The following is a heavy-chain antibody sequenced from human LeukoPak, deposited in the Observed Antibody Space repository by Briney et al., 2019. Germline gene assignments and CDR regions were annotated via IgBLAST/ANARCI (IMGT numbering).Heavy chain of an antibody. J-gene: IGHJ6*03. Sequence: ASVKVSCKASGYTFGNYDINWVRQATGQGLEWMGWMNPNNGNRGFAQKFQGRVAFSRNTSTNTAYIEMSSLRSEDTAVYFCARGVDYWGVDNYYYMDVWGKGTTVIVSS. CDR1: GYTFGNYD. CDR3: ARGVDYWGVDNYYYMDV. V-gene: IGHV1-8*03. D-gene: IGHD3-3*01. CDR2: MNPNNGNR.